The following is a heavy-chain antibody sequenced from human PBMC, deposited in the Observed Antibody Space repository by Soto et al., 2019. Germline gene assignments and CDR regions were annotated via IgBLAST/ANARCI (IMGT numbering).Heavy chain of an antibody. CDR3: ARVVAHYDGTYRTIDY. CDR2: INLDGSNT. Sequence: GGSLRLACSASGFSFRSDWMHWVRQAPGKGLVWVSRINLDGSNTNYADSVKGRFTISRDNAKNTVYLQMNSLRAEDTAVYYCARVVAHYDGTYRTIDYWGQGTLVTVSS. J-gene: IGHJ4*02. V-gene: IGHV3-74*01. CDR1: GFSFRSDW. D-gene: IGHD1-26*01.